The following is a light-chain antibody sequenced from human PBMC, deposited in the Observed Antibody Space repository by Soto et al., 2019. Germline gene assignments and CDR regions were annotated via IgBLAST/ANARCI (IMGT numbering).Light chain of an antibody. V-gene: IGKV4-1*01. CDR1: QTVLYSSNNKTY. CDR2: WAS. J-gene: IGKJ2*01. Sequence: DIVMTQSPDSLAVSLGERATINCKYSQTVLYSSNNKTYLAWYQKRPGQPPKLLIYWASTRESGVPDRFSGSGSGTEFTLTISSLQAEDVAVYYCQQYYSTPRTFGQGTKVDIK. CDR3: QQYYSTPRT.